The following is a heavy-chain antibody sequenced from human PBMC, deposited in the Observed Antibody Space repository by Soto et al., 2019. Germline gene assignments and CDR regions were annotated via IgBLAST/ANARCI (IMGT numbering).Heavy chain of an antibody. Sequence: GGSLRLSCAASGFTFSSYGMHWVRQAPGKGLEWVAVIWYDGSNKYYADSVKGRFTISRDNSKNTLYLQMNSLRAEDTAVYYCARDYYGSGSRPLLYYYYYMDVWGKGTTVTVSS. J-gene: IGHJ6*03. V-gene: IGHV3-33*01. CDR1: GFTFSSYG. CDR2: IWYDGSNK. D-gene: IGHD3-10*01. CDR3: ARDYYGSGSRPLLYYYYYMDV.